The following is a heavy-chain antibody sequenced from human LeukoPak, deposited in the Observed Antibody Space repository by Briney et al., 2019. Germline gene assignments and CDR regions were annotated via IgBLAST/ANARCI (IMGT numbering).Heavy chain of an antibody. Sequence: GGSLRLSCAASGFTFSSYGMHWVRQAPGKGLEWVAVIWYDGSNKYYADSVKGRFTISRDNSKNTLYLQMNSLRAEDTAVYYCARGRVPGMATIKLNPIDYWGQGTLVTVSS. V-gene: IGHV3-33*01. CDR3: ARGRVPGMATIKLNPIDY. CDR2: IWYDGSNK. J-gene: IGHJ4*02. CDR1: GFTFSSYG. D-gene: IGHD5-24*01.